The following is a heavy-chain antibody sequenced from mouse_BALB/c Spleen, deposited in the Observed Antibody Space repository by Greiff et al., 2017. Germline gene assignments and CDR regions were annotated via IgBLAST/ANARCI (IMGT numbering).Heavy chain of an antibody. CDR2: IWGDGST. Sequence: VQLQQSGPGLVAPSQSLSITCTVSGFSLTSYDISWVRQPPGKGLEWLGMIWGDGSTDYNSALKSRLSISKDNSKSQVVLKMNSLQTDDTARYYCAGGGNYGLLYAMDYWGQGTSVTVSA. D-gene: IGHD2-1*01. CDR1: GFSLTSYD. CDR3: AGGGNYGLLYAMDY. V-gene: IGHV2-6-7*01. J-gene: IGHJ4*01.